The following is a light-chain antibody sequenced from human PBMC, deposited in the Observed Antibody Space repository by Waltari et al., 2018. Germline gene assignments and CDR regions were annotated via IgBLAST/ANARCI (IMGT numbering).Light chain of an antibody. CDR2: KAS. V-gene: IGKV1-5*03. J-gene: IGKJ3*01. CDR1: QNIHRW. CDR3: QQYESDSPFT. Sequence: DIQITQSPSTLSASVGHSVTITFRASQNIHRWLAWYQQKPAKASKHLIYKASSLESGVPSRFSGSGSVTEFTLTISSLQPDDLATYYCQQYESDSPFTFGPGTKVDIK.